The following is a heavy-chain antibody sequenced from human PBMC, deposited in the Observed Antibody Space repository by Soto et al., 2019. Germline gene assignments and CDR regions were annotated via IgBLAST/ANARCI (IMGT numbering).Heavy chain of an antibody. CDR2: IYNSGST. CDR3: ARGSTGYSSSWYRY. CDR1: GGSISSYY. V-gene: IGHV4-59*08. J-gene: IGHJ4*02. Sequence: QVQLQESGPGLVKPSETLSLTCTVSGGSISSYYWSWIRQPPGKGLEWIGYIYNSGSTNYNPSLTRRATLSVDTSKHPFSLKLSSVTAADPAVYYCARGSTGYSSSWYRYWGQGTLVTVSS. D-gene: IGHD6-13*01.